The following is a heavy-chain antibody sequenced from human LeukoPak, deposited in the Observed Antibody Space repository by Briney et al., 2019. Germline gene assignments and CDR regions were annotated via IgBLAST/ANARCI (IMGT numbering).Heavy chain of an antibody. J-gene: IGHJ4*02. CDR1: GFTFSSYA. V-gene: IGHV3-23*01. CDR2: ISGSGGST. D-gene: IGHD3-3*01. Sequence: PGGSLRLSCAGSGFTFSSYAMSWVGQAPGKGLEWVSAISGSGGSTYYADSVKGRFTISRDNSKNTLYLQMNSLRAEDTAVYYCAKDGYYDFWSGATLYYFDYWGQGTLVTVSS. CDR3: AKDGYYDFWSGATLYYFDY.